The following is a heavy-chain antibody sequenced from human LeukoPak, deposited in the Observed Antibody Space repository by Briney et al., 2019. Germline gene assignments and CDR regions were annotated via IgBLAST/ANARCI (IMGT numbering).Heavy chain of an antibody. CDR3: ASGNYGDPGN. CDR2: ISAYNGNT. Sequence: ASVKVSCKASGYTFTGYYMHWVRQAPGQGLEWMGWISAYNGNTNYAQKLQGRVTMTTDTSTSTAYMELRSLRSDDTAVYYCASGNYGDPGNWGQGTLVTVSS. V-gene: IGHV1-18*04. CDR1: GYTFTGYY. D-gene: IGHD4-17*01. J-gene: IGHJ4*02.